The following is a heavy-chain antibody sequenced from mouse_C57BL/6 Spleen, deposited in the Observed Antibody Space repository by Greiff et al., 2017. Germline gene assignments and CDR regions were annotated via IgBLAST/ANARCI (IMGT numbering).Heavy chain of an antibody. V-gene: IGHV1-5*01. D-gene: IGHD1-1*01. J-gene: IGHJ2*01. CDR3: TRYATTPDAFDY. CDR2: IYPGNSDT. CDR1: GYTFTSYG. Sequence: EVQLQQSGTVLARPGASVKMSCKTSGYTFTSYGMHWVKQRPGQGLEWIGAIYPGNSDTSYNQKFKGKAKLTAVTSASTAYMELRSLTTDDSAVYYCTRYATTPDAFDYWGQGTTRTVSS.